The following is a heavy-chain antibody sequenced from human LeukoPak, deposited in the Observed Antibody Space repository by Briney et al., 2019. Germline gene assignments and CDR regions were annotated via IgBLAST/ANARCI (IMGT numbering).Heavy chain of an antibody. CDR1: GGPLIASY. J-gene: IGHJ4*02. V-gene: IGHV4-59*01. D-gene: IGHD3-22*01. Sequence: PSETLSLTCAVSGGPLIASYWSWIRQPPGKGLEWIGYTHYSGTGNYNPSLKSRVTISIDTSKNRFSLRLTSVTAADTAVYYCARVRFYDTTGYSTSYYLDYWGQGALVTVSS. CDR3: ARVRFYDTTGYSTSYYLDY. CDR2: THYSGTG.